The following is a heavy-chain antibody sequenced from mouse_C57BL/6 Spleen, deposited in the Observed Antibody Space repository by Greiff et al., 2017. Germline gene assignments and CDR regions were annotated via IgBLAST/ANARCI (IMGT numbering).Heavy chain of an antibody. CDR3: ARSYDYDYAMDY. D-gene: IGHD2-4*01. CDR2: IRNKANGYTT. Sequence: EVKVEESGGGLVQPGGSLSLSCAASGFTFTDYYMSWVRQPPGKALEWLGFIRNKANGYTTEYSASVKGRFTISRDNSQSILYLQMNALRAEDSATYYCARSYDYDYAMDYWGQGTSVTVSS. V-gene: IGHV7-3*01. CDR1: GFTFTDYY. J-gene: IGHJ4*01.